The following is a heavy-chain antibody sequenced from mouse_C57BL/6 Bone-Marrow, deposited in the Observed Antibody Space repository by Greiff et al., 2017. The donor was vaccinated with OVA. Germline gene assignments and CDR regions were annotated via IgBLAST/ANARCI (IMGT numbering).Heavy chain of an antibody. D-gene: IGHD2-4*01. J-gene: IGHJ4*01. CDR2: IYPGSGST. V-gene: IGHV1-55*01. CDR1: GYTFTSYW. CDR3: ARSAMTTGEGDLAMDD. Sequence: QVQLQQPGAELVKPGASVKMSCKASGYTFTSYWINWVKQRPGQGLEWIGDIYPGSGSTNSNENFKSKAKLTVDTSSSTAYMQLSRLTSEDSAAYECARSAMTTGEGDLAMDDWGQGTSVTVSS.